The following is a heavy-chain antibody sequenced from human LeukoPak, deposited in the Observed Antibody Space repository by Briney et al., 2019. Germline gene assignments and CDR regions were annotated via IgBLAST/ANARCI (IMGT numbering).Heavy chain of an antibody. CDR3: VGKFLGAGPIYDFFDF. Sequence: PGGSLRLSCIASGFSLGDHGMSWVRQAPGKGLEWISYSKSEGTFTSYADSVKGRFTTSRDNAKNSPHLQMDSLAIEDTATYFCVGKFLGAGPIYDFFDFWGQGILVAVSS. J-gene: IGHJ4*02. CDR2: SKSEGTFT. D-gene: IGHD1-26*01. CDR1: GFSLGDHG. V-gene: IGHV3/OR16-8*01.